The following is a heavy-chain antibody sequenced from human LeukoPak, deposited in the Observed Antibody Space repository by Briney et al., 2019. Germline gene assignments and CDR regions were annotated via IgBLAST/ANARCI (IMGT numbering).Heavy chain of an antibody. D-gene: IGHD2-15*01. CDR2: IYNRGTN. CDR3: ARVGELEWRGYCSGGSCYPYYFDY. J-gene: IGHJ4*02. V-gene: IGHV4-59*01. Sequence: KTSVNLSRAGAVCSGSISTCYWSQIRQPPRKKPTWITQIYNRGTNNFNRSIKSRLTISAQTSKTQFSLKLSSVTAADTAVYYCARVGELEWRGYCSGGSCYPYYFDYWGQGTLVTVSS. CDR1: SGSISTCY.